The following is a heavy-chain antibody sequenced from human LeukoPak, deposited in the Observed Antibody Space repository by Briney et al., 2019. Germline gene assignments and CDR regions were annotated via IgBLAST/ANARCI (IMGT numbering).Heavy chain of an antibody. D-gene: IGHD6-13*01. Sequence: GGSLRLSCAASGFTFSSYGMHWVRQAPGKGLEWVAVIWYDTSNKYYADSVKGRFTISRDNSKNTLYLQMNSLRAEDTAVYYCARDLAAAGTWFDPWGRGTLVTVSS. CDR3: ARDLAAAGTWFDP. J-gene: IGHJ5*02. V-gene: IGHV3-33*01. CDR1: GFTFSSYG. CDR2: IWYDTSNK.